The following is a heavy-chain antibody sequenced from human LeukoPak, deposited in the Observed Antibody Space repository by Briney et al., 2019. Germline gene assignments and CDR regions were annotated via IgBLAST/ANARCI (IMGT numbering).Heavy chain of an antibody. CDR2: IYYSGST. Sequence: PSETLSLTCTVSGGSISSSSYYWGWIRQPPGKGLEWIGSIYYSGSTYYNPSLKSRVTISVDTSKNQFSLKLSSVTAADTAVYYCARVGMIVGTFDYWGQGTLATVSS. V-gene: IGHV4-39*07. CDR1: GGSISSSSYY. J-gene: IGHJ4*02. D-gene: IGHD3-22*01. CDR3: ARVGMIVGTFDY.